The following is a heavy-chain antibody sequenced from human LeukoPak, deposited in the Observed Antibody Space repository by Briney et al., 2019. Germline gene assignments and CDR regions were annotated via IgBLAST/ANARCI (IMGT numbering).Heavy chain of an antibody. Sequence: ASVKVSCKASGYTFTGYYMHWVRQAPGQGLEWMGWINPNSGGTKYAQNFQGRVTMTRDTSISTAHMELSRLRSDDTAVYYCARGLWAAATDYWGQGTLVTVSS. V-gene: IGHV1-2*02. D-gene: IGHD6-25*01. CDR3: ARGLWAAATDY. J-gene: IGHJ4*02. CDR1: GYTFTGYY. CDR2: INPNSGGT.